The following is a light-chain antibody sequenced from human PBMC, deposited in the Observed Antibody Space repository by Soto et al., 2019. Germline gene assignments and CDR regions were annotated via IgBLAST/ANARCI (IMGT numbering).Light chain of an antibody. J-gene: IGLJ2*01. Sequence: QSVLTQPPSVSGAPGQRVTISCTGSSSNIVAGYDVHWYQQLPGTAPKLLIYGNSNRPSGVPDRFSGSKSGTSASLAITGLQAEDEAEYYCQSYDSSLSGSRVFGGGTKLTVL. CDR1: SSNIVAGYD. CDR3: QSYDSSLSGSRV. CDR2: GNS. V-gene: IGLV1-40*01.